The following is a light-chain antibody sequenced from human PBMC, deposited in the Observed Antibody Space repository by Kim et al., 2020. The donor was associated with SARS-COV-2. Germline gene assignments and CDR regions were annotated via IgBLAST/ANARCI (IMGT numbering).Light chain of an antibody. CDR2: EDM. V-gene: IGLV3-1*01. Sequence: SVSHGQTARITCSGDKLGKKYTNWYQQRPGQSLVVVIYEDMKRPSGIPERFSGSSSGNTATLTITETQALDEADYYCQTWHSSIAIFGGGTQLTVL. CDR3: QTWHSSIAI. CDR1: KLGKKY. J-gene: IGLJ2*01.